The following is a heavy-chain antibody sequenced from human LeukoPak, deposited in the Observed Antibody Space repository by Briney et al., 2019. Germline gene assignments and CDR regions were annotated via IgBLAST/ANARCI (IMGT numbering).Heavy chain of an antibody. V-gene: IGHV4-39*07. CDR2: ISYSGTT. J-gene: IGHJ5*02. Sequence: PSETLSLTCTVSGDSISSYISYWGWIRQPPGKGLQWIGTISYSGTTYYNPSLKSRVIISLDTSKSHFSLRLRSVTAADTAVYYCARAGYYYGSGYSDWFDPWGQGTLVTVSS. CDR3: ARAGYYYGSGYSDWFDP. CDR1: GDSISSYISY. D-gene: IGHD3-10*01.